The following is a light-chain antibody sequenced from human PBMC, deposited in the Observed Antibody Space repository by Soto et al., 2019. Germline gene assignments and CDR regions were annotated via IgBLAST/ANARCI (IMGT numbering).Light chain of an antibody. CDR2: GAS. Sequence: DIVLTQSPGTLSLSPGERAALSCRASQSVSSSYLSWYQQKPGQAPRLLIYGASNRATGIPDRFSGSGSGTDFTLTISRLEPDDSAIYYCQQYGISPWTFGQGTKVDIK. J-gene: IGKJ1*01. CDR1: QSVSSSY. CDR3: QQYGISPWT. V-gene: IGKV3-20*01.